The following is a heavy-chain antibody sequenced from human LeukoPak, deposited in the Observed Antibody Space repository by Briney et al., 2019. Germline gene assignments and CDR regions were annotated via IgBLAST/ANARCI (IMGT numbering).Heavy chain of an antibody. D-gene: IGHD1-26*01. V-gene: IGHV4-61*02. J-gene: IGHJ4*02. CDR2: IYTCGCT. Sequence: PSETLSLTCTGSGGSLSGGSYYWSWIRQPAGKALECIGRIYTCGCTNYNPLLTSPVTISVDTSKNQFSLKLSSVTAAATAVYYCARGSGSYYDWGQGTLVTVSS. CDR1: GGSLSGGSYY. CDR3: ARGSGSYYD.